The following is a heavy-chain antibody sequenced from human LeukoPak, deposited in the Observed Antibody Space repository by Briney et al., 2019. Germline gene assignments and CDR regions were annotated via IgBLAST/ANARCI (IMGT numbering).Heavy chain of an antibody. CDR3: AKDIRALWFGELLPFDY. J-gene: IGHJ4*02. D-gene: IGHD3-10*01. Sequence: GGSLRLSCAASGFTFDDYGMSWVRQVPGKGLEWVSGINWNGGSTGYAGSVKGRFTISRDNAKNSLYLQMNSLRAEDTALYHCAKDIRALWFGELLPFDYWGQGTLVTVSS. V-gene: IGHV3-20*01. CDR2: INWNGGST. CDR1: GFTFDDYG.